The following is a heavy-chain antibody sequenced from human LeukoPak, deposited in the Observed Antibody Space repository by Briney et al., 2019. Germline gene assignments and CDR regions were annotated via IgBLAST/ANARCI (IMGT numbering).Heavy chain of an antibody. V-gene: IGHV3-21*06. J-gene: IGHJ4*02. CDR1: GFTFSSYS. D-gene: IGHD2-21*02. Sequence: GGSLRLSCAASGFTFSSYSMNWVRQAPGKGLEWVSSISSSSSYIYYADSVKGRFTISRDNAKTSVHLQMDSLSAEDTAVYYCAREQWWRLDYWGQGTLVTVSS. CDR2: ISSSSSYI. CDR3: AREQWWRLDY.